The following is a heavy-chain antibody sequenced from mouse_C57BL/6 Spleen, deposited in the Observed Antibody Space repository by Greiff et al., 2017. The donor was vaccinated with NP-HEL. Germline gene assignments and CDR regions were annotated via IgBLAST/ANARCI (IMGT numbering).Heavy chain of an antibody. CDR1: GYTFTSYW. J-gene: IGHJ4*01. CDR3: ARYYGSSYSAMDY. V-gene: IGHV1-64*01. Sequence: VQLQQSGAELVKPGASVKLSCKASGYTFTSYWMHWVKQRPGQGLEWIGMIHPNSGSTNYNEKFKSKATLTVDKSSSTAYMQLSSLTSEDSAVYYCARYYGSSYSAMDYWGQGTSVTVSS. CDR2: IHPNSGST. D-gene: IGHD1-1*01.